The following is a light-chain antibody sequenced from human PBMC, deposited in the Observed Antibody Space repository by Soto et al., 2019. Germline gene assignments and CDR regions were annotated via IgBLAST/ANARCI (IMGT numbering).Light chain of an antibody. J-gene: IGKJ5*01. V-gene: IGKV2-30*01. CDR3: MQGSHWPIT. Sequence: EVVVTQSALSLPVTLGQPASLSGTAGQSLLYSDGNTYLHWFKQRRGQSPRRXSYKVSNRESGVPDRFSGGGAGTAFTLTISSVEAEDVAVYYCMQGSHWPITFGQGTRLEI. CDR1: QSLLYSDGNTY. CDR2: KVS.